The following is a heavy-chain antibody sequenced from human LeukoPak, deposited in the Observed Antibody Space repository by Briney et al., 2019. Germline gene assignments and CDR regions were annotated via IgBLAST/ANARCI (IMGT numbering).Heavy chain of an antibody. J-gene: IGHJ4*02. Sequence: GGSLRLSCAASGFTFSSYAMSWVRQAPGKGLEWVSAISGSGGSKYYADSVKGRFTISRDNSKNTLYLQMNSLRAEDTAVYYCAIQIVGATEGFDYWGQGTLVPVSS. CDR3: AIQIVGATEGFDY. CDR2: ISGSGGSK. CDR1: GFTFSSYA. V-gene: IGHV3-23*01. D-gene: IGHD1-26*01.